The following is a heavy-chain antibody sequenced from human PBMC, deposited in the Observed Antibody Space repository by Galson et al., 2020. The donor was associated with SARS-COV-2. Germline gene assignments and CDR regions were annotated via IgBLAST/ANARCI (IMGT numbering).Heavy chain of an antibody. CDR1: GFTFSSYA. CDR3: AKYPPITGTTRPYYFDY. Sequence: SCAASGFTFSSYAMSWVRQAPGKGLEWVSAISGSGGSTYYADPVKGRFTISRDNSKNTLYLQMNSLRAEDTAVYYCAKYPPITGTTRPYYFDYWGQGTLVTVSS. J-gene: IGHJ4*02. D-gene: IGHD1-20*01. V-gene: IGHV3-23*01. CDR2: ISGSGGST.